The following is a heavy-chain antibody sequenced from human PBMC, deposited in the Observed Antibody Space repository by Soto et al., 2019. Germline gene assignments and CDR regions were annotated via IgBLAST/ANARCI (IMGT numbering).Heavy chain of an antibody. CDR3: ARNGTYSSSLRQYAGMDG. CDR2: IVPMFGTA. Sequence: QVQLVQSGAEVKEPGSSVKVSCKASGGTFADFIMNWVRQTPGHGLEWMGGIVPMFGTATYAEKFKGRVTISATGSTRTGYMEVTSLRSGDTAVYYCARNGTYSSSLRQYAGMDGWGQGTTVNVS. D-gene: IGHD6-6*01. V-gene: IGHV1-69*01. J-gene: IGHJ6*02. CDR1: GGTFADFI.